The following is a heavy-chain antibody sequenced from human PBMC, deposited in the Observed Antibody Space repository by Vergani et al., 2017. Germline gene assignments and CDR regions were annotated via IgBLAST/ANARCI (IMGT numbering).Heavy chain of an antibody. CDR2: INPNSGGT. CDR3: AGGAAVVGVAATRGGVDY. Sequence: QVQLVQSGAEVKKPGASVKVSCKASGYTFTGYYMHWVRQAPGKGLEWMGWINPNSGGTNYAQQFQGWVTMTRNTSISTAYMELSRLRTDDTAVYYCAGGAAVVGVAATRGGVDYWGRGTLVAVSS. J-gene: IGHJ4*02. D-gene: IGHD2-15*01. CDR1: GYTFTGYY. V-gene: IGHV1-2*04.